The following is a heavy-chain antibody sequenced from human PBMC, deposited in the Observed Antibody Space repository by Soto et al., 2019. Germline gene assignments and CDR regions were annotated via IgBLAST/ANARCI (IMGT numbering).Heavy chain of an antibody. V-gene: IGHV3-30*18. CDR2: ISYDGSNK. J-gene: IGHJ4*02. CDR3: AKDAGAVVVAASITYFDY. CDR1: GFTFSSYG. Sequence: QVQLVESGGGVVQPGRSLRLSCAASGFTFSSYGMHWVRQAPGKGLEWVAIISYDGSNKYYADSVKGRFTISRDSSKNTLYLQMNSLKAKDTAVYYCAKDAGAVVVAASITYFDYWGQGTLVTVSS. D-gene: IGHD2-15*01.